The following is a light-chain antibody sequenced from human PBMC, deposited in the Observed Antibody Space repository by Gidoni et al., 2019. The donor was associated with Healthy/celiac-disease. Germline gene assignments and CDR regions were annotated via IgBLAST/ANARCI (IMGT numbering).Light chain of an antibody. CDR1: SLRSDY. Sequence: SELTQDPAVSVALGQTVSITCQGDSLRSDYASWYQQKPGQAPVLVIYGKNNRPSGIPDRFSGSSSGNTASLTSTGAQAEDEADYYCNSRDSSGNHLVVFGGGTKLTVL. CDR2: GKN. J-gene: IGLJ2*01. V-gene: IGLV3-19*01. CDR3: NSRDSSGNHLVV.